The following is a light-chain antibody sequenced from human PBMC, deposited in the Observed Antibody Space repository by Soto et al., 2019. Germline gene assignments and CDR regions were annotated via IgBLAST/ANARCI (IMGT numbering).Light chain of an antibody. CDR2: GAS. Sequence: IVMTQSPATLSVSPGERATLSCRASQSVSSNLAWYQQKPGQAPRLLIYGASTRATGSPARFSGSGSGTEFTLTISSLQSEDFAVYYCQQFNNWPPWTFGQGTKLEIK. CDR1: QSVSSN. CDR3: QQFNNWPPWT. V-gene: IGKV3-15*01. J-gene: IGKJ1*01.